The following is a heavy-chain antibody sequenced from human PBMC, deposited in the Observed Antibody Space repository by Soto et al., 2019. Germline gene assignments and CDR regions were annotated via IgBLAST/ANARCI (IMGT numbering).Heavy chain of an antibody. CDR3: ALLDCSSTSCLNNDVDV. D-gene: IGHD2-2*01. V-gene: IGHV3-74*01. CDR2: INGDGSTT. Sequence: GGSLRLSCAASGLRFSNHWMHWVRQAPGKGLVWVSRINGDGSTTSYADSVKGRFTISRDNAKKTLYLQMNTLRVEDTAVYHCALLDCSSTSCLNNDVDVWGQGTTVTVSS. J-gene: IGHJ6*02. CDR1: GLRFSNHW.